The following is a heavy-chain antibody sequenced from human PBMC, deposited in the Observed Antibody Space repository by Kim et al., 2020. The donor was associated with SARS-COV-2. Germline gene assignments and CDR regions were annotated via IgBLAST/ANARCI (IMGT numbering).Heavy chain of an antibody. Sequence: SETLSLTCAVYGGSFSDYYWSWIRQPPGKGLEWIGEINHSGSTNYNSSLKSRVTISLDTSKSQFSLSLTSVTAADTGVYYCARGLIAHEVPYYDYGLDV. V-gene: IGHV4-34*01. D-gene: IGHD2-21*01. CDR2: INHSGST. CDR3: ARGLIAHEVPYYDYGLDV. J-gene: IGHJ6*01. CDR1: GGSFSDYY.